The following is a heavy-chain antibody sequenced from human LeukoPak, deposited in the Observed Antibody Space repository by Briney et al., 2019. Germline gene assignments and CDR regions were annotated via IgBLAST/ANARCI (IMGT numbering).Heavy chain of an antibody. D-gene: IGHD3-3*01. CDR3: VRDGLPVSRSGFDQ. CDR1: GFTFDDYA. Sequence: PGRSLRLSCEASGFTFDDYAMHWARQAPGKGLEWVSTINWNSGGIGYADSVKGRFTISRDNAKNSLYLHLNSLRPEDTAFYYCVRDGLPVSRSGFDQWGQGTLVTVSS. V-gene: IGHV3-9*01. CDR2: INWNSGGI. J-gene: IGHJ4*02.